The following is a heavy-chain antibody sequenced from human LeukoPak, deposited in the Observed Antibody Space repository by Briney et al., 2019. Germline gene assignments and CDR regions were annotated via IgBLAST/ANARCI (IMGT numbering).Heavy chain of an antibody. CDR3: ARGHSYYYDSSAYYPDFDY. D-gene: IGHD3-22*01. Sequence: SETLSLACTVSGGSISTYHWSWIRQPPGKGLEWIGYIYYSGSTNYNPSLKSRVTISVGKSKNQFSLKLSSVTAADTAVYYCARGHSYYYDSSAYYPDFDYWGQGTLVTVSS. V-gene: IGHV4-59*01. CDR2: IYYSGST. J-gene: IGHJ4*02. CDR1: GGSISTYH.